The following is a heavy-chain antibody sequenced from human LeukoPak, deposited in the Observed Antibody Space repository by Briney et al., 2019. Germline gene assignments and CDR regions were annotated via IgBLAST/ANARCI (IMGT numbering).Heavy chain of an antibody. CDR3: AKDGRPTYCGGGCYSGPYYFQH. CDR1: GFTFSSYS. J-gene: IGHJ1*01. V-gene: IGHV3-48*01. D-gene: IGHD2-21*02. Sequence: GGSLRLSCAASGFTFSSYSMNWVRQAPGKGLEWVSYISSDNSTIYYADSVKGRFTISRDNAKNSLSLQLNSLRAEDTAVYYCAKDGRPTYCGGGCYSGPYYFQHWGQGTLVTVSS. CDR2: ISSDNSTI.